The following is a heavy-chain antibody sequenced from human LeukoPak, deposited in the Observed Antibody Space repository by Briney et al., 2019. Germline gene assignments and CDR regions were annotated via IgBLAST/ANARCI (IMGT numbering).Heavy chain of an antibody. V-gene: IGHV4-34*01. D-gene: IGHD3-3*01. CDR2: INHSGST. Sequence: SETLSLTCAVYGGSFSGYYWSWIRQPPGKGLEWIGEINHSGSTNYNPSLKSRVTISVYTSKNQFSLKVNSVTAADTAVYYCARTYDFINWFDPWGQGALVTVSS. CDR3: ARTYDFINWFDP. CDR1: GGSFSGYY. J-gene: IGHJ5*02.